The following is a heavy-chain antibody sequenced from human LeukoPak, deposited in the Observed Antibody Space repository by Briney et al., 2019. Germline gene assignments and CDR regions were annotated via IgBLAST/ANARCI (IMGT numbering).Heavy chain of an antibody. CDR1: GYTFTNYA. J-gene: IGHJ4*02. CDR2: IHPSTGNP. CDR3: ARAYQRLGELSLPNY. D-gene: IGHD3-16*02. V-gene: IGHV7-4-1*02. Sequence: ASVTVSCKASGYTFTNYAMNWVRQAPGQGLEWMGWIHPSTGNPTYAQGFTGRFVFSLDTSVSTTYLQISSLKAEDTAVYYCARAYQRLGELSLPNYWGQGTLVTVSS.